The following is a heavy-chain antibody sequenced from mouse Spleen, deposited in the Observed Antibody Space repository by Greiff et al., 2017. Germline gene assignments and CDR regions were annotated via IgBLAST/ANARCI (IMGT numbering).Heavy chain of an antibody. CDR2: IWSGGST. Sequence: VQLQQSGPGLVQPSQSLSITCTVSGFSLTSYGVHWVRQSPGKGLEWLGVIWSGGSTDYNAAFISRLSISKDNSKSQVFFKMNSLQADDTAIYYCARKGRTGTSWVAYWGQGTLVTVSA. D-gene: IGHD4-1*01. J-gene: IGHJ3*01. V-gene: IGHV2-2*01. CDR3: ARKGRTGTSWVAY. CDR1: GFSLTSYG.